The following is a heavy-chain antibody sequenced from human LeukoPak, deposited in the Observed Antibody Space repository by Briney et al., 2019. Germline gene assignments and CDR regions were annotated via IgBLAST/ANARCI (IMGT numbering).Heavy chain of an antibody. CDR1: GGSFSGYY. Sequence: PSETLSLTCAVYGGSFSGYYWSWIRQPPGKGLEWIGEINHSGSTNYNPSLKSRVTISVDTSKNQFSLKLSSVTAADTAVYYCARAGYCSSTSCYRYYGMDVWGQGTTVTVSS. CDR2: INHSGST. J-gene: IGHJ6*02. V-gene: IGHV4-34*01. CDR3: ARAGYCSSTSCYRYYGMDV. D-gene: IGHD2-2*02.